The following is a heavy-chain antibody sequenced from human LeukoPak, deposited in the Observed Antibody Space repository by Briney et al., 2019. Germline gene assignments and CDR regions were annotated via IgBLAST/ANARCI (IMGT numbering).Heavy chain of an antibody. CDR3: ATSDSSGWFPDY. V-gene: IGHV3-23*01. CDR2: ISGSGGST. J-gene: IGHJ4*02. D-gene: IGHD6-19*01. Sequence: GGSLRLSCAASGFTFSSYAMSWVRQAPGKGLEWVSAISGSGGSTYYADSVKGRFTISRDNSKNTLYLQMNSLRAEDTAVYYCATSDSSGWFPDYWGQGTLVPVSS. CDR1: GFTFSSYA.